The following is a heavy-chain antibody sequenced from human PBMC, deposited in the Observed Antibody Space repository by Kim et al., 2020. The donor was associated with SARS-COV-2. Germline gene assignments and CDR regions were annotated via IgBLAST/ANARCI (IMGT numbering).Heavy chain of an antibody. CDR2: IFGSGTT. Sequence: GGSLRLPCAASGFSVSTNDMSWVRQAPGKGLEWVATIFGSGTTYFADSAKGRFTISRDNSKNTLYLQMNSLRAEDTAAYHCARKLLWFGDNGMDVWGQGTTVTVSS. J-gene: IGHJ6*02. CDR1: GFSVSTND. D-gene: IGHD3-10*01. V-gene: IGHV3-53*01. CDR3: ARKLLWFGDNGMDV.